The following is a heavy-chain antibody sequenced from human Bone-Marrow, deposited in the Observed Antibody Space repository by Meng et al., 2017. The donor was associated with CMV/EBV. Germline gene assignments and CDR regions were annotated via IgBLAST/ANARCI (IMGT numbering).Heavy chain of an antibody. CDR3: ARYERLSYYFDY. J-gene: IGHJ4*02. D-gene: IGHD3-16*01. V-gene: IGHV4-61*01. CDR2: IYYSGST. CDR1: GGSVSSGSYY. Sequence: SETLSLTCTVSGGSVSSGSYYWSWIRQPPGKGLEWIGYIYYSGSTYYNPSLKSRVTISVDTSKNQFSLKLSSVTAADTAVYYCARYERLSYYFDYWGQGTLVTVSS.